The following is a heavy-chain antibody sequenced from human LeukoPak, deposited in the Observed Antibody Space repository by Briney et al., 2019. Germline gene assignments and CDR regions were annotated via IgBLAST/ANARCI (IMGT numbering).Heavy chain of an antibody. D-gene: IGHD2-21*02. Sequence: SQTLSLTCAICGDSVSSNSAAWNWIRQSPSRGLEWLGRTYYRSKWNYDYAISVRSRISIKTDTSNNQFSLQLSSVTPEDTAVYYCARDGVTASYYLDYWGQGTLVTVSS. CDR2: TYYRSKWNY. V-gene: IGHV6-1*01. CDR3: ARDGVTASYYLDY. J-gene: IGHJ4*02. CDR1: GDSVSSNSAA.